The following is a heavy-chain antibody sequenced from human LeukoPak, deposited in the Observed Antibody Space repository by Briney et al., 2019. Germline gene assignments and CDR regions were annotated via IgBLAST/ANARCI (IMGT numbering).Heavy chain of an antibody. J-gene: IGHJ6*03. CDR1: GFTFSTYW. CDR3: ARGLSGVVARNDVSFGYYYMDV. Sequence: PGGSLRLSCAASGFTFSTYWMTWVRQAPGKGLEWVANIKQDGSEKYYVDSVKGRFTISRDNAKNSLYLQMNSLRAEDTAVYYCARGLSGVVARNDVSFGYYYMDVWGKGTTVTISS. D-gene: IGHD1-1*01. CDR2: IKQDGSEK. V-gene: IGHV3-7*04.